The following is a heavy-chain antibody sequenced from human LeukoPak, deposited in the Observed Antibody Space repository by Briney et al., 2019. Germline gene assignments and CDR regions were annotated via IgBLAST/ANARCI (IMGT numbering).Heavy chain of an antibody. CDR1: GFTFSSYW. V-gene: IGHV3-7*01. CDR3: ARDHHARWDY. J-gene: IGHJ4*02. CDR2: IKQDGSEK. D-gene: IGHD5-24*01. Sequence: QPGGSLRLSCAAPGFTFSSYWMSWVRQAPGKGLEWVANIKQDGSEKYYVDSVKGRFTISRDNAKNSLYLQMNSLRAEDTAVYYCARDHHARWDYWGQGTLVTVSS.